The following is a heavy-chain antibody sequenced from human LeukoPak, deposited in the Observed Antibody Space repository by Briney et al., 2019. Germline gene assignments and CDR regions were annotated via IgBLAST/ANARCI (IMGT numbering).Heavy chain of an antibody. CDR1: GFTFSDYY. CDR2: ISGRSNYI. J-gene: IGHJ4*02. V-gene: IGHV3-21*06. CDR3: AKDASYYDSSGYFDY. D-gene: IGHD3-22*01. Sequence: GGSLRLSCAASGFTFSDYYMNWVRQAPGKGLEWVSSISGRSNYIYYADSVKGRFTISRDNTNNSLYLQMNSLRAEDTAVYYCAKDASYYDSSGYFDYWGQGTLVTVSS.